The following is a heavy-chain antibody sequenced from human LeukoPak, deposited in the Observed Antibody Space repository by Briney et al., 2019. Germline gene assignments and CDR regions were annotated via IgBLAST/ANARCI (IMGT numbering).Heavy chain of an antibody. V-gene: IGHV1-2*04. CDR2: INPNSGGT. J-gene: IGHJ6*02. Sequence: GASVKVSCMASGYTFTDYHMHWVRQAPGQGLEWMGWINPNSGGTNYAQKFQGWVTMTRDTSISTAYMELSSLRSEDTAVYYCARVPVSDYGMDVWGQGTTVTVSS. CDR1: GYTFTDYH. CDR3: ARVPVSDYGMDV. D-gene: IGHD1-14*01.